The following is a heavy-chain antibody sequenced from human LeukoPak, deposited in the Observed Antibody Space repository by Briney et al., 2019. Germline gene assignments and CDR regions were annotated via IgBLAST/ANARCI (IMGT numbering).Heavy chain of an antibody. CDR3: ATELRYFDWLSPIDY. CDR2: FDPEDGET. J-gene: IGHJ4*02. CDR1: GYTLTELS. Sequence: GASVKVSCKVSGYTLTELSMPWVRQAPGKGLEWMGGFDPEDGETIYAQKFQGRVTMTEDTSTDTAYMELSSLRSEDTAVYYCATELRYFDWLSPIDYWGQGTLVTVSS. V-gene: IGHV1-24*01. D-gene: IGHD3-9*01.